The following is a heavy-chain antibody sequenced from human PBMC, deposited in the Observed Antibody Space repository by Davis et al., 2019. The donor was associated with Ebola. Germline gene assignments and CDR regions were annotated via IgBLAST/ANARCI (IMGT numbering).Heavy chain of an antibody. D-gene: IGHD2-2*01. Sequence: ASVKVSCKASGYTFTSYGISWVRQAPGQGLEWMGWISAYNGNTNYAQKLQGRVTMTTDTSTSTAYMELSSLRSEDTAVYYCATVVPPAGYYYYYYYMDVWGKGTTVTVSS. CDR3: ATVVPPAGYYYYYYYMDV. CDR1: GYTFTSYG. J-gene: IGHJ6*03. CDR2: ISAYNGNT. V-gene: IGHV1-18*04.